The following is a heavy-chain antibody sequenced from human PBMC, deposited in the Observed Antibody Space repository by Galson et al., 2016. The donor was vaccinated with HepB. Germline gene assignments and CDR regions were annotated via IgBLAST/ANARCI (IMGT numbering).Heavy chain of an antibody. CDR1: GFTFSYYS. CDR2: ISSSSSYI. V-gene: IGHV3-21*04. D-gene: IGHD1-26*01. Sequence: SLRLSCAASGFTFSYYSMNWVRQAPGKGLEWVSFISSSSSYIYYPDSVRGRFTISRDNAKESLYLQMNSLTAEDTGLYYCVRDGATWHFDFWGRGTLVTVSS. J-gene: IGHJ2*01. CDR3: VRDGATWHFDF.